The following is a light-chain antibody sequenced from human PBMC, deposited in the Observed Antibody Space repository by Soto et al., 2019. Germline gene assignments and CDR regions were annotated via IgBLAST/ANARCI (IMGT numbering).Light chain of an antibody. CDR2: DAS. CDR3: LQHNSYPLT. J-gene: IGKJ4*01. Sequence: DIQMTQSPSTLSASVGYRFTITCLARQSISIWLAWYQQKPGKAPKLLIYDASILESGVPSRFSGYGSGTEFTLTISSLQPEDSAIYYCLQHNSYPLTFGGGTTVDI. V-gene: IGKV1-5*01. CDR1: QSISIW.